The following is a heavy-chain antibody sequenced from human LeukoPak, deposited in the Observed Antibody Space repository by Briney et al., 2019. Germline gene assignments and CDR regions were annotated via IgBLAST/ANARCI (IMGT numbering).Heavy chain of an antibody. D-gene: IGHD1-26*01. V-gene: IGHV1-2*02. J-gene: IGHJ3*02. CDR3: TRDWGPSSGNFHYDAFDT. CDR2: IRPDGDT. CDR1: GYTFSDHF. Sequence: ASVEVSCKASGYTFSDHFIHWVRQASGQGLEWMGWIRPDGDTKYAEDFQGRVTMTRDTSISTAYMELSRLTLDDTAVYYCTRDWGPSSGNFHYDAFDTWGQGTMVTVSS.